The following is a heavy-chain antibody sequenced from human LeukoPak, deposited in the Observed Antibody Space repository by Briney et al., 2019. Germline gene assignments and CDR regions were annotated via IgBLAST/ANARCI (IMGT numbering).Heavy chain of an antibody. V-gene: IGHV3-23*01. J-gene: IGHJ4*02. CDR3: ASGRSCLH. CDR1: GGSISSGDYY. Sequence: PSETLSLTCTVSGGSISSGDYYWSWIRQPPGKGLEWVSAISGSGGSTYYADSVKGRFTISRDNSKNTLYLQMNSLRAEDTAVYYCASGRSCLHWGQGTLVTVSS. D-gene: IGHD2-2*01. CDR2: ISGSGGST.